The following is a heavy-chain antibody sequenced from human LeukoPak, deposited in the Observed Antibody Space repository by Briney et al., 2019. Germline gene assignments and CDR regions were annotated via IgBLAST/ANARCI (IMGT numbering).Heavy chain of an antibody. Sequence: PGGSLRLSCAASGFTFNNYAMTWVRQAPGKELGWVSTVTGRGDTYYADSVRGRFDISRDNSQHTVYLRMNSLRADDTAVYYCAKGNDLAQWVVFESWGQGTLVTVSS. D-gene: IGHD6-19*01. CDR2: VTGRGDT. CDR3: AKGNDLAQWVVFES. J-gene: IGHJ4*02. V-gene: IGHV3-23*01. CDR1: GFTFNNYA.